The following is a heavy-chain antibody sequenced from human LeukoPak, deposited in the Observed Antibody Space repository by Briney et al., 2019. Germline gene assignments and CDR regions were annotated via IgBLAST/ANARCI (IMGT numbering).Heavy chain of an antibody. CDR1: GFSLSNYW. J-gene: IGHJ4*02. D-gene: IGHD7-27*01. CDR2: IKQDGSEK. Sequence: PGGSLRLSCAASGFSLSNYWMTWVRQAPGKGLEWVANIKQDGSEKNYVDSVKGRFSIYRDNAKNSLIPQMNSLRDEDTAVYYCARGVWAPFDSWGQGTLVSVSS. V-gene: IGHV3-7*01. CDR3: ARGVWAPFDS.